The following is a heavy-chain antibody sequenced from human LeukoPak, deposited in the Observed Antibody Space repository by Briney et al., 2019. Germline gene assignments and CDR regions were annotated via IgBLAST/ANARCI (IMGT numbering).Heavy chain of an antibody. CDR3: ARDRAQVYYFDY. J-gene: IGHJ4*02. CDR2: ISYDGSNK. V-gene: IGHV3-30-3*01. Sequence: GGSLRLSCAASGFTFSSYAMSWVRQAPGKGLEWVAVISYDGSNKYYADSVKGRFTISRDNSKNTLYLQMNSLRAEDTAVYYCARDRAQVYYFDYWGQGTLVTVSS. CDR1: GFTFSSYA.